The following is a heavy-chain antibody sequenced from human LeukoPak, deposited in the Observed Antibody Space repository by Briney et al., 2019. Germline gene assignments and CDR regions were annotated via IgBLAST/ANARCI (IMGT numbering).Heavy chain of an antibody. CDR3: ARDYGDYGGLES. J-gene: IGHJ5*01. V-gene: IGHV1-3*03. Sequence: ASVKVSCKASGYTFTSYAMHWVRQAPGQRLEWMGWINAGNGNTKYSQEFQGRVTITRDTSASTAYMELSSLRSEDMAVYYCARDYGDYGGLESWGQATLVTVSS. CDR2: INAGNGNT. CDR1: GYTFTSYA. D-gene: IGHD4-17*01.